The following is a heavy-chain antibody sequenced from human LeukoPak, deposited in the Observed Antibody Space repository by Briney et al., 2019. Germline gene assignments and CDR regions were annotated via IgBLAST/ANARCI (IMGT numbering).Heavy chain of an antibody. CDR3: ASGGSPYNWFDP. CDR2: IYSGGST. Sequence: GGSLRLSCAASGFTVSSNYMSWVRQAPGKGPEWVSVIYSGGSTYYADSVKGRFTISRDNSKNTLYLQMNSLRAEDTAVYYCASGGSPYNWFDPWGQGTLVTVSS. CDR1: GFTVSSNY. V-gene: IGHV3-66*02. D-gene: IGHD3-16*01. J-gene: IGHJ5*02.